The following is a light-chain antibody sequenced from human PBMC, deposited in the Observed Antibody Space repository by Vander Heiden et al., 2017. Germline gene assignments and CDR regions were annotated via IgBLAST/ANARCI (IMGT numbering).Light chain of an antibody. J-gene: IGKJ4*01. CDR2: LGS. V-gene: IGKV2-28*01. Sequence: DIVMTQSLLSLPVSPGESASISCRSSQSLLHSNGFHYLDWYLQKPGQAPQLLIYLGSNRASGVPGRFSGSGSGTDFTLKISGVEGDDVGTYYCMQSLQTPLSFGEGTKVEIK. CDR3: MQSLQTPLS. CDR1: QSLLHSNGFHY.